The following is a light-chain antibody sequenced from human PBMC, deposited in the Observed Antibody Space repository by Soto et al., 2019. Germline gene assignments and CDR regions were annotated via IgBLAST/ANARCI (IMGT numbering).Light chain of an antibody. CDR2: EVS. Sequence: QSVLTQPASVSGSPGQSITISCTGTSSDVGGYNYVSWYQQYPGKAPKLMIYEVSNRPSGVSNRFSGSKSANTASLTISGLQADDEAHYYCTSYTSDNRSYVFGTGTKLTVL. V-gene: IGLV2-14*01. CDR1: SSDVGGYNY. CDR3: TSYTSDNRSYV. J-gene: IGLJ1*01.